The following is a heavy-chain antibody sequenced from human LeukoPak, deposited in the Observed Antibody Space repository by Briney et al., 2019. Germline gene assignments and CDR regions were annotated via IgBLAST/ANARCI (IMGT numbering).Heavy chain of an antibody. D-gene: IGHD3-22*01. Sequence: GASVKVSCKATGGTFSSYAISWVRQAPGQGLEWMGGIIPIFGTANYAQKFQGRVTITADESTSTAYMELSSLRSEDTAVYYCASPYDSSGGQGHDAFDIWGQGTMVTVSS. V-gene: IGHV1-69*13. CDR3: ASPYDSSGGQGHDAFDI. CDR2: IIPIFGTA. J-gene: IGHJ3*02. CDR1: GGTFSSYA.